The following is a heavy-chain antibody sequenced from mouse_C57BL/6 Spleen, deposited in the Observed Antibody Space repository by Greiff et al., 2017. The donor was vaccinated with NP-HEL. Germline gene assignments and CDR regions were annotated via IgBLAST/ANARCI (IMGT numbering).Heavy chain of an antibody. D-gene: IGHD2-4*01. J-gene: IGHJ4*01. CDR1: GYAFSSSW. CDR2: IYPGDGDT. Sequence: QVQLQQSGPELVKPGASVKISCKASGYAFSSSWMNWVKQRPGKGLEWIGRIYPGDGDTNYNGKFKGKATLTADKSSSTAYMQLSSLTSEDSAVYFCARSYYDYDDYYAMDYWGQGTSVTVSS. CDR3: ARSYYDYDDYYAMDY. V-gene: IGHV1-82*01.